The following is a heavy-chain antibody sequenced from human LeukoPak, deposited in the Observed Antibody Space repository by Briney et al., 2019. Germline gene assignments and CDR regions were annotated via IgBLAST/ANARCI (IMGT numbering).Heavy chain of an antibody. CDR3: VRDDDRPDNGLDY. CDR1: GFTFSSYS. J-gene: IGHJ4*02. CDR2: ISSSSSTI. V-gene: IGHV3-48*01. D-gene: IGHD3-22*01. Sequence: PGGSLRLSCAASGFTFSSYSMNWVRQAPGKGLEWVSYISSSSSTIYYAGSVKGRFTISRDNSKNTLYLQMNSLRAEDTAVYYCVRDDDRPDNGLDYWGQGTLVTVSS.